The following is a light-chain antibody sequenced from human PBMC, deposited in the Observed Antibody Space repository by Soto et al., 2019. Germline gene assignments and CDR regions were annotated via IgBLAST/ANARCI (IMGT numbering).Light chain of an antibody. CDR3: TSYAGSPVI. CDR2: EVS. CDR1: SSDVGGYNY. V-gene: IGLV2-8*01. J-gene: IGLJ2*01. Sequence: QSALTQPPSASGSPGQSVTISCTGTSSDVGGYNYVSWYQHHPGKAPKLMIYEVSKRPSGVPDRFSGSKSGNTASLTVSGLQAEDEADYYCTSYAGSPVIFGGGTKLTVL.